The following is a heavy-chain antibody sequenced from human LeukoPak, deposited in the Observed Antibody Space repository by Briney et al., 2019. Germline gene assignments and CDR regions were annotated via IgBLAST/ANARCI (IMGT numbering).Heavy chain of an antibody. D-gene: IGHD3/OR15-3a*01. Sequence: PSETLSLTCTVSGGSISSYYWSWIRQPPGKGQEWIGYIYYSGSTNYNPSLKSRVTISVDTSKNQFSLKLSSVTAADTAVYYCARAPWTYYFDYWGQGTLVTVSS. CDR1: GGSISSYY. CDR3: ARAPWTYYFDY. CDR2: IYYSGST. V-gene: IGHV4-59*01. J-gene: IGHJ4*02.